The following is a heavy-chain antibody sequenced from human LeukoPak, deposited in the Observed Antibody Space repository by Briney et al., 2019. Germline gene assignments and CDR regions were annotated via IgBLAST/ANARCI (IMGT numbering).Heavy chain of an antibody. J-gene: IGHJ6*02. V-gene: IGHV1-46*01. Sequence: ASVKVSCKASGYTFTSYYIHWVRQAPGQGLEWMGIINPSGGSTSYAQKFQGRVTMTRDTSTSTVYMELSSLRSEDTAVYYCARETPEFCSSTSCYVRYYYYGMDVWGQGTTVTVSS. CDR3: ARETPEFCSSTSCYVRYYYYGMDV. CDR1: GYTFTSYY. D-gene: IGHD2-2*01. CDR2: INPSGGST.